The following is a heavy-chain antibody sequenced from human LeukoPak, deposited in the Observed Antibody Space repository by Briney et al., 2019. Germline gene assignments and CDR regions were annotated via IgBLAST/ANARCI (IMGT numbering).Heavy chain of an antibody. CDR3: ARGTTYYYDSSGHPYDAFDI. V-gene: IGHV1-2*02. Sequence: ASVKVSCKASGYTFTGYYMHWVRQAPGQGLEWMGWINPNSGGTNYAQKFQGRVTMTRDTSISTAYMELSRLRSDDTAVYYCARGTTYYYDSSGHPYDAFDIWGQGTMVTVSS. CDR2: INPNSGGT. D-gene: IGHD3-22*01. J-gene: IGHJ3*02. CDR1: GYTFTGYY.